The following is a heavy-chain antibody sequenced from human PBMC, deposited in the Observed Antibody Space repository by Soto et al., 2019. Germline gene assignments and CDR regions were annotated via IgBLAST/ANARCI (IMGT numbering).Heavy chain of an antibody. CDR1: GFTVNITY. J-gene: IGHJ4*02. D-gene: IGHD5-12*01. V-gene: IGHV3-66*01. Sequence: GGPLRLSCAASGFTVNITYMSWVRQAPGKGLEWVSVIYSGGNTYYADSVKARFTISRDNFKNTLYLQMNSLRAEDTAVYYCARGDGYNSRYFDCWGQGTLVTVSS. CDR2: IYSGGNT. CDR3: ARGDGYNSRYFDC.